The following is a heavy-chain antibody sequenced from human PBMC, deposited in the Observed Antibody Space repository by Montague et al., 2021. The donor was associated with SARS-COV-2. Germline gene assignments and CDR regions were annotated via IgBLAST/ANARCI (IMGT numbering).Heavy chain of an antibody. CDR3: ASSYGSGYYGFDY. CDR1: GDSISSFY. D-gene: IGHD3-10*01. V-gene: IGHV4-4*07. CDR2: IYASGGT. J-gene: IGHJ4*02. Sequence: SETLSLTCTVSGDSISSFYWNWIRQPAGKGLEWIGRIYASGGTNYNPSLKSRVTMSVDTSKNQFSLKLNSVTAADTAVYYCASSYGSGYYGFDYWGQGIPVTVSS.